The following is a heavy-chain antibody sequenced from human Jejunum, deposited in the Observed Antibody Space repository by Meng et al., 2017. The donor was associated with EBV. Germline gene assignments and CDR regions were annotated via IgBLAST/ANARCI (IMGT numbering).Heavy chain of an antibody. D-gene: IGHD4-11*01. CDR1: GYTFTSYG. Sequence: QVERVQSGAEVKKPGASVKVSCKASGYTFTSYGISWVRHAPGQGLEWMAWISAYNGKTNYAQNLQGRVTLTTDTSTTTTYMELRSLRSDDTAVYYCARDGPDYGNYINFDYWGQGTLVTVSS. CDR2: ISAYNGKT. CDR3: ARDGPDYGNYINFDY. V-gene: IGHV1-18*01. J-gene: IGHJ4*02.